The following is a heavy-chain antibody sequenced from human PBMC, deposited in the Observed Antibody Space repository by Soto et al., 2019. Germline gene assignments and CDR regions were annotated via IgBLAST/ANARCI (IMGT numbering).Heavy chain of an antibody. CDR3: ARGGDPSGYEDY. CDR1: GDSVTSHY. V-gene: IGHV4-59*02. D-gene: IGHD5-12*01. J-gene: IGHJ4*02. Sequence: PSETLSLTCSFSGDSVTSHYLTWIRQSPEKGLEWIGYIYYSGSTNYNPSLKSRVTISVDTSKNQFSLKLSSVTAVDTAVYYCARGGDPSGYEDYWGQGTLVTVSS. CDR2: IYYSGST.